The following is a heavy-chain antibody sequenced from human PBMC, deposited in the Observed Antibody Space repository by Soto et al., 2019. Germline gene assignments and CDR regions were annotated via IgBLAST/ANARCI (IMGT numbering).Heavy chain of an antibody. CDR2: INPNSGGT. D-gene: IGHD6-13*01. V-gene: IGHV1-2*04. J-gene: IGHJ6*03. CDR3: ARGPLPAAGTLGYYYYYMDV. CDR1: GYTFTGYY. Sequence: ASVKVSCKASGYTFTGYYMHWVRQAPGQGREWMGWINPNSGGTNYAQKFQGWVTMTRDTSISTAYMELSRLRSDDTAVYYCARGPLPAAGTLGYYYYYMDVWGKGTTVTVSS.